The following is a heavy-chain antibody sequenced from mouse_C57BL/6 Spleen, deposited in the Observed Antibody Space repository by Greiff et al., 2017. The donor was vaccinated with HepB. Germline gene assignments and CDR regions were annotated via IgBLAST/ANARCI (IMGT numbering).Heavy chain of an antibody. CDR1: GFTFSSYG. J-gene: IGHJ4*01. Sequence: VQLKESGGDLVKPGGSLKLSCAASGFTFSSYGMSWVRQTPDKRLEWVATISSGGSYTYYPDSVKGRFTISRDNAKNTLYLQMSSLKSEDTAMYYCARRGKVPAMDYWGQGTSVTVSS. CDR2: ISSGGSYT. V-gene: IGHV5-6*01. D-gene: IGHD1-3*01. CDR3: ARRGKVPAMDY.